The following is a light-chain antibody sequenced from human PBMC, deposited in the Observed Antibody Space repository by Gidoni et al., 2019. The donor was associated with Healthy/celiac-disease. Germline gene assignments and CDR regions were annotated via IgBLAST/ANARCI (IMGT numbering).Light chain of an antibody. CDR1: QSLQHNSSYNY. V-gene: IGKV2-28*01. CDR3: MQALQNPFT. Sequence: VMTQSSLLLPFTSGAPASTYCRSSQSLQHNSSYNYLDWYLQKPGQSPQLLIYWGSSQASGVPDRFSGSGSGTDFTLKISRVEAEDVGVYYCMQALQNPFTFGPGTKVDIK. J-gene: IGKJ3*01. CDR2: WGS.